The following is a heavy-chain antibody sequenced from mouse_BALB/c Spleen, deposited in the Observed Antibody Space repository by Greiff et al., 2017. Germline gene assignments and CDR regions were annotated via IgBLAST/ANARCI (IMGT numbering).Heavy chain of an antibody. Sequence: VQLQQSAAELARPGASVKMSCKASGYTFTSYTMHWVKQRPGQGLEWIGYINPSSGYTEYNQKFKDKTTLTADKSSSTAYMQLSSLTSEDSAVYYCARGANDGYYVPFDYWGQGTTLTVSS. CDR1: GYTFTSYT. V-gene: IGHV1-4*02. J-gene: IGHJ2*01. CDR2: INPSSGYT. CDR3: ARGANDGYYVPFDY. D-gene: IGHD2-3*01.